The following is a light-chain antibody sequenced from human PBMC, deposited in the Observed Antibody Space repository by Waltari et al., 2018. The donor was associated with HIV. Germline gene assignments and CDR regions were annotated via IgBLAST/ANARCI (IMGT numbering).Light chain of an antibody. CDR3: QSYDSSLSAVV. Sequence: QSVLTQPPSVSGAPGPRVPISCTGSSSNTGAGYDVHWYQQLPGPAPNLLIYGNSNRPSGVPDRFSGSKSGTSASLAITGLQAEDEADYYCQSYDSSLSAVVFGGGTKLTVL. J-gene: IGLJ2*01. CDR1: SSNTGAGYD. V-gene: IGLV1-40*01. CDR2: GNS.